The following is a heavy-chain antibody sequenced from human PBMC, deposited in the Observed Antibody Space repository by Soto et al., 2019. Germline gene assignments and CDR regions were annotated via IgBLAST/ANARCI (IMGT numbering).Heavy chain of an antibody. D-gene: IGHD2-2*01. Sequence: QVQLVQSGAEVKKPGASVKVSCKASGYTFTSYAMHWVRQAPGQRLEWMGWINAGNGNTKYSQKFQGRVTITRDTSASTAYMELSSLRSEDTAVYYCARALGYCSSTSCYHYYYMDVWGKGTTVTVSS. V-gene: IGHV1-3*01. CDR3: ARALGYCSSTSCYHYYYMDV. J-gene: IGHJ6*03. CDR1: GYTFTSYA. CDR2: INAGNGNT.